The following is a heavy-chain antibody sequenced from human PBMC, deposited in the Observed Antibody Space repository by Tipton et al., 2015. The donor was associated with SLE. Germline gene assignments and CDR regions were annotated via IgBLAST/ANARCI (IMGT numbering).Heavy chain of an antibody. CDR1: GGSISFDY. V-gene: IGHV4-4*07. J-gene: IGHJ4*02. Sequence: TLSLTCTVSGGSISFDYWSWIRQSAGRGLEWIGRIYSSGDRDYNPSLRSRVTLSVDTSKNQFSLQLTSVTAADTAVYYCARDSTRWSFWGQGTLVTVSS. D-gene: IGHD2/OR15-2a*01. CDR2: IYSSGDR. CDR3: ARDSTRWSF.